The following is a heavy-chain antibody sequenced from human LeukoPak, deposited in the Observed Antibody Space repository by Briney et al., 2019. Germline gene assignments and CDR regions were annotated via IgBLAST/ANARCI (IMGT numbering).Heavy chain of an antibody. Sequence: GWSLRLSCAASGFTFSSYSMNWVRQAPGKGLEWVSSISSSSSYIYYADSVKGRFTISRDNAKNSLYLQMNSLRAEDTAVYYCARVGANGMDVWGQGTTVTVSS. J-gene: IGHJ6*02. CDR2: ISSSSSYI. V-gene: IGHV3-21*01. D-gene: IGHD1-26*01. CDR1: GFTFSSYS. CDR3: ARVGANGMDV.